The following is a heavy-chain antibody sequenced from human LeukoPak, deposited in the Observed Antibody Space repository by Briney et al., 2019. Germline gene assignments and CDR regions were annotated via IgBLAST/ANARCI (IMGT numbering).Heavy chain of an antibody. CDR3: ARAGKGSYYFDY. V-gene: IGHV1-69*06. CDR1: GGTFSSYA. J-gene: IGHJ4*02. D-gene: IGHD6-19*01. Sequence: SVKVSCKASGGTFSSYAISWVRQAPGQGLEWMGGIIPIFGTANYAQKFQGRVTITADKSTSTAYMELSSLRSEDTAVYYCARAGKGSYYFDYWGQGTLVTVSS. CDR2: IIPIFGTA.